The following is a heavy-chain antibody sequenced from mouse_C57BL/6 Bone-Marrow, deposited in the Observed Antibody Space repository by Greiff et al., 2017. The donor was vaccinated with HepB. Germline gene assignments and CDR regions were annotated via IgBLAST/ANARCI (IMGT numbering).Heavy chain of an antibody. CDR3: AREGVTTDY. D-gene: IGHD2-2*01. CDR2: ISDGGSYT. V-gene: IGHV5-4*01. CDR1: GFTFSSYA. Sequence: EVQLVESGGGLVKPGGSLKLSCAASGFTFSSYAMSWVRQTPEKRLEWVATISDGGSYTYYPDNVKGRFTISRDNAKNHLYLQMSHLKSEDTAMYYCAREGVTTDYWGQGTTLTVSS. J-gene: IGHJ2*01.